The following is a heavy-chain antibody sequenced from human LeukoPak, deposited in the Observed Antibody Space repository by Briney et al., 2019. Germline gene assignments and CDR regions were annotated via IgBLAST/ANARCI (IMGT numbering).Heavy chain of an antibody. V-gene: IGHV3-21*01. CDR1: GFTFSSYS. CDR3: ARGDCSGGSCYNC. J-gene: IGHJ4*02. D-gene: IGHD2-15*01. CDR2: ISSSSSYI. Sequence: GGSLRLSCAASGFTFSSYSMNWVRQAPGKGLEWVSSISSSSSYIYYADSVKGRFTISRDNAKNSLYLQMNSLRAEDTAVYYCARGDCSGGSCYNCWGQGTLVTVSS.